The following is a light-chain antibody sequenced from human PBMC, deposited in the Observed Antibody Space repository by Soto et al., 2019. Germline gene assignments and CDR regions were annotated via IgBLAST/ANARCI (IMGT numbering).Light chain of an antibody. Sequence: EVVLTQSPATLSVSPGERVTLSCRASQSVGSNLAWFQQKPGQAPRLLMYAASTRPTSIAARFSGSGSGTDFILTITSLQSEDSGVFYCQQYYHWPRTFGQGTRLEIK. CDR3: QQYYHWPRT. J-gene: IGKJ5*01. CDR1: QSVGSN. CDR2: AAS. V-gene: IGKV3-15*01.